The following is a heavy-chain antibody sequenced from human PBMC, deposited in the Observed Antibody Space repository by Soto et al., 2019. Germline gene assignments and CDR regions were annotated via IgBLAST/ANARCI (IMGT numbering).Heavy chain of an antibody. J-gene: IGHJ6*02. D-gene: IGHD3-22*01. CDR1: GGSISSSSYY. V-gene: IGHV4-39*01. CDR3: ARHQDYYDSSGYYSYYYYGMDV. CDR2: IYYSGST. Sequence: ETLSLTCTVSGGSISSSSYYWGWIRQPPGKGLEWIGSIYYSGSTYYNPSLKSRVTISVDTSENQFSLKLSSVTAADTAVYYCARHQDYYDSSGYYSYYYYGMDVWGQGTTVTVSS.